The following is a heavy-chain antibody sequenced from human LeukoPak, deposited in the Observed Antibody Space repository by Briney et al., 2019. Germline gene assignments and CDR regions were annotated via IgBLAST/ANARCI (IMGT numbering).Heavy chain of an antibody. CDR2: INPNSGGT. V-gene: IGHV1-2*02. D-gene: IGHD1-14*01. CDR1: GYTSTGYY. J-gene: IGHJ4*02. CDR3: ARARMRGSGATDY. Sequence: GASVKVSCKASGYTSTGYYMHWVRQAPGQGLEWMGWINPNSGGTNYAQKFQGRVTMTRDTSISTAYMELSRLRSDDTAVYYCARARMRGSGATDYWGQGTLVTVSS.